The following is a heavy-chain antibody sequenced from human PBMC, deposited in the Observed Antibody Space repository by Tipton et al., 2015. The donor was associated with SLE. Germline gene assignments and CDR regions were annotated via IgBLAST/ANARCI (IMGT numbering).Heavy chain of an antibody. CDR2: INWNGGST. V-gene: IGHV3-20*04. CDR1: GFTFSSYW. CDR3: ARDDGILERRRFGY. J-gene: IGHJ4*02. D-gene: IGHD1-1*01. Sequence: SLRLSCAASGFTFSSYWMHWVRQAPGKGLEWVSGINWNGGSTGYADSVKGRFTISRDNAKNSLYLQMNSLRAEDTALYYCARDDGILERRRFGYWGRGTLVTVSS.